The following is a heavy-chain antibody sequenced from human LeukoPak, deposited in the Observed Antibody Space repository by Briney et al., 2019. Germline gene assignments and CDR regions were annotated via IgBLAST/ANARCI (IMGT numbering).Heavy chain of an antibody. J-gene: IGHJ6*02. D-gene: IGHD7-27*01. Sequence: GGSLRLSCAASGFTFSTYAMSWVRQAPGKGLEWVSGISESGGSTFYADSVKGRFTVSRDNSKNTLSLQMNSLRAEDTAVYFCANPSSNWGGPSQYYTMDVWGPGTTVTVSS. V-gene: IGHV3-23*01. CDR1: GFTFSTYA. CDR2: ISESGGST. CDR3: ANPSSNWGGPSQYYTMDV.